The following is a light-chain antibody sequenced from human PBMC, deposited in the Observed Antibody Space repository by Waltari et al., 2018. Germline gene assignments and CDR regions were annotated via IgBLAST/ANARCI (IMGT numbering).Light chain of an antibody. Sequence: EIVLTQSPATLFLSPGERATLSCRASQSVSSNYLAWYQQRPGQAPTLLISDASSRATGIPDRFSGSGSGTDFTLTISRLEPEDFAVYYCQQYATSPITFGQGTRLEIK. CDR1: QSVSSNY. J-gene: IGKJ5*01. CDR3: QQYATSPIT. V-gene: IGKV3-20*01. CDR2: DAS.